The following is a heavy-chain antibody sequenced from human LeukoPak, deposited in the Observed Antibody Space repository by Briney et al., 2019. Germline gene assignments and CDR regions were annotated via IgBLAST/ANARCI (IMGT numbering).Heavy chain of an antibody. CDR1: GFTFSSYA. V-gene: IGHV3-66*01. D-gene: IGHD2-2*01. J-gene: IGHJ6*02. CDR3: ASRCSSTSCYFNYYYYYGMGV. CDR2: IYSGGST. Sequence: GGSLRLSCAASGFTFSSYAMNWVRQAPGKGLEWVSVIYSGGSTYYADSVKGRFTISRDNSKNTLYLQMNSLRAEDTAVYYCASRCSSTSCYFNYYYYYGMGVWGQGTTVTVSS.